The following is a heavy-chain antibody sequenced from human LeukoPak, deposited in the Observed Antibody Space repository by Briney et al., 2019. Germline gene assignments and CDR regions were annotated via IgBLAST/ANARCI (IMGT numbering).Heavy chain of an antibody. CDR1: GYTFTSHF. Sequence: ASVKVSCKASGYTFTSHFMHWVRQAPGQGLEWMGIINPSGGSTNYAQKFQGRGTMTRDMSTSTVYMELSSLRSEDTAVYYCARAPRNSGSYSHFDYWGQGTLVTVSS. V-gene: IGHV1-46*01. CDR2: INPSGGST. J-gene: IGHJ4*02. D-gene: IGHD1-26*01. CDR3: ARAPRNSGSYSHFDY.